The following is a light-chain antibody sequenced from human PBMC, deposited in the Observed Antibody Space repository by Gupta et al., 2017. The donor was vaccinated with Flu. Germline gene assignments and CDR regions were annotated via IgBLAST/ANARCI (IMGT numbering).Light chain of an antibody. CDR3: GTWDSSLSVV. V-gene: IGLV1-51*02. CDR1: SANGGNNY. J-gene: IGLJ2*01. CDR2: ENN. Sequence: QKFTTSSSASSANGGNNYFSCYQQHPGTAPKLLIYENNKRPSGIPARFSGSKSGTSATLSITGLQAGDEADYYCGTWDSSLSVVFGGGTKLTVL.